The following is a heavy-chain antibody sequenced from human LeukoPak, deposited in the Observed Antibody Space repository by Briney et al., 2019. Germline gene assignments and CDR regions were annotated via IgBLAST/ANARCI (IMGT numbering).Heavy chain of an antibody. D-gene: IGHD2-2*01. J-gene: IGHJ4*02. CDR1: GFTFSSYS. V-gene: IGHV3-48*01. CDR3: AGFSTSWRTFDY. Sequence: HPGGSLRLSCAASGFTFSSYSMNWVRQAPGKGLEWVSYISSSSTIYYADSVKGRFTISRDNAKNSLYLQMNSLRAEDTAVYYCAGFSTSWRTFDYWGQGTLVTVSS. CDR2: ISSSSTI.